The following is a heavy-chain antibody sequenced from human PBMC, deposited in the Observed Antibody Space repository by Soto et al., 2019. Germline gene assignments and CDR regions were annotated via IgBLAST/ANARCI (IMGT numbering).Heavy chain of an antibody. D-gene: IGHD3-10*01. Sequence: QLQLQESGPGLVKPSETLSLTCTVSGGAISSSSYYWGWIRQPPGKVLEWIGSIYYSGSTYYTPSLKRRVNRSVDTCKNQFALTLSSVTAADTAVDDCARPKSFRSGMYYHLLSYCGMDVWGQGTKVTVSS. CDR3: ARPKSFRSGMYYHLLSYCGMDV. V-gene: IGHV4-39*01. CDR1: GGAISSSSYY. J-gene: IGHJ6*02. CDR2: IYYSGST.